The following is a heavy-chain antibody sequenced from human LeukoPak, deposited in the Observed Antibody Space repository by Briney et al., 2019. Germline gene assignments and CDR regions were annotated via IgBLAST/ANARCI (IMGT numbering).Heavy chain of an antibody. CDR2: IYYSGTT. D-gene: IGHD5-12*01. J-gene: IGHJ3*02. CDR1: GGSISSSSYY. V-gene: IGHV4-39*01. CDR3: ARHTRPGYSGYENAFAI. Sequence: PSETLSLTCTVSGGSISSSSYYWGWIRQPPEKGLEWIGSIYYSGTTYYNPSLKSRVTISVDTSKNQFSLKLSSVTAADTAVYYCARHTRPGYSGYENAFAIWGQGNMVTVSS.